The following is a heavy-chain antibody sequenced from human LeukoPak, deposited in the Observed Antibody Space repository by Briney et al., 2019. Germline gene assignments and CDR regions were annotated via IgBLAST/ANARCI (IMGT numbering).Heavy chain of an antibody. CDR1: GFTFSSYA. CDR3: AKDRSLWFGELQN. V-gene: IGHV3-23*01. Sequence: GGSQRLSCAASGFTFSSYAMSWVRQAPGKGLEWVSGIHGSGGSTYYADSVKGRFTISRDNSKNTVYLEMNSLRAEDTALYYCAKDRSLWFGELQNWGQGTLVTVSS. D-gene: IGHD3-10*01. J-gene: IGHJ4*02. CDR2: IHGSGGST.